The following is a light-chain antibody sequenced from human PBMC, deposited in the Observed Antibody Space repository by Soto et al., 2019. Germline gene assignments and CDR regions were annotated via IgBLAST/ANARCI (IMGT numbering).Light chain of an antibody. Sequence: QSVLTQPASVSGSPGQSITISCTGTSSDVGGYNYVSWYQQHPGKAPKLMIYDVSNRPSGVSNRCSGSKSGNTASLTISGLQAEDEADYYCSSYTSSSTLAVFGGGTKLTVL. J-gene: IGLJ2*01. V-gene: IGLV2-14*01. CDR1: SSDVGGYNY. CDR2: DVS. CDR3: SSYTSSSTLAV.